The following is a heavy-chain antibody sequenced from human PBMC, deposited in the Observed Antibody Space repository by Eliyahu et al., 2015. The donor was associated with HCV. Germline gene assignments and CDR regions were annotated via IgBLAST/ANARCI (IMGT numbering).Heavy chain of an antibody. CDR2: IYTSGNT. Sequence: QVQLQESGPGLVKPSQTLSLTCTVSGGSISSGSYYWSWIRQPAGKGLEWIGRIYTSGNTNYNPSLKSRVTISVDTSKNQFSLKLSSVTAADTAVYYCARGPPYYYGSGYGLDAWGQGTTVTVSS. J-gene: IGHJ6*02. V-gene: IGHV4-61*02. CDR3: ARGPPYYYGSGYGLDA. D-gene: IGHD3-10*01. CDR1: GGSISSGSYY.